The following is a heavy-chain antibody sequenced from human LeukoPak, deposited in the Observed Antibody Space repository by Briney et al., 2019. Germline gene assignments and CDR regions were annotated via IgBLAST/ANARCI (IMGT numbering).Heavy chain of an antibody. CDR2: ISGSGDST. J-gene: IGHJ3*02. V-gene: IGHV3-23*01. CDR3: AKSGSYHAFDI. Sequence: GGSLRLSCAASVFSFSSYAMSWVRQAPGKGLEWVSTISGSGDSTYYADSVKGRFTISRDNSRNTLYLQMNSLRAEDTAVYYCAKSGSYHAFDIWGQGTMVTVSS. CDR1: VFSFSSYA. D-gene: IGHD1-26*01.